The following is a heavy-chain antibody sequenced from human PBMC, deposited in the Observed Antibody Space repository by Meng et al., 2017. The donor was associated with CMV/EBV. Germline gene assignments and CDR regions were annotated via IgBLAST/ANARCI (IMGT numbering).Heavy chain of an antibody. D-gene: IGHD1-14*01. CDR2: IYYSGST. V-gene: IGHV4-30-4*08. CDR3: ARVTSRVAGAFDY. Sequence: VQLKESGQGSVKPSQTLSSTCTVFGGSISSGDYYWSWIRQPPGKGLEWIGYIYYSGSTYYNPSLKSRVTISVDTSKNQFSLKLSSVTAADTAVYYCARVTSRVAGAFDYWGQGTLVTVSS. CDR1: GGSISSGDYY. J-gene: IGHJ4*02.